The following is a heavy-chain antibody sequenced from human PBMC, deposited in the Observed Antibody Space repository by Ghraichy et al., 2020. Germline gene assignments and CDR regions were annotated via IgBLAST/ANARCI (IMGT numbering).Heavy chain of an antibody. CDR3: ARGAYYDSSGYRVQNQI. Sequence: SVKVSCKASGGTFSSYAISWVRQAPGQGLEWMGGIIPIFGTANYAQKFQGRVTITADESTSTAYMELSSLRSEDTAVYYCARGAYYDSSGYRVQNQIWGQGTMVTVSS. V-gene: IGHV1-69*13. CDR2: IIPIFGTA. J-gene: IGHJ3*02. CDR1: GGTFSSYA. D-gene: IGHD3-22*01.